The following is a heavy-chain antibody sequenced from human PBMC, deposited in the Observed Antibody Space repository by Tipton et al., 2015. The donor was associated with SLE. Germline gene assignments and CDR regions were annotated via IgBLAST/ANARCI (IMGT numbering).Heavy chain of an antibody. Sequence: TLSLTCAVYGGSFSGYYWTWIRQPPRKGLEWIGEINHSGRTNYNPSLKSRVTISVDTSKNQFSLKLNSVTAADTAVYYCARVPPGWQWAGDYWGQGTLVTVSS. J-gene: IGHJ4*02. D-gene: IGHD6-19*01. CDR1: GGSFSGYY. V-gene: IGHV4-34*09. CDR2: INHSGRT. CDR3: ARVPPGWQWAGDY.